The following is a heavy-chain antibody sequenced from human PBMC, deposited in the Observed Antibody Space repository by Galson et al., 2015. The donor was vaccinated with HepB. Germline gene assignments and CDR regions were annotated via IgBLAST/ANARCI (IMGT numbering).Heavy chain of an antibody. Sequence: SLRLSCASSGFTSGNYGMSWFRQAPGKGLEWVGFIRSQSYGGTTEYAASVKGRFTISRDDSKSIAYLQMNSLKIEDTAVYYCAKEAYLSDGYNLFVDYWGQGTLVTVSS. V-gene: IGHV3-49*03. CDR2: IRSQSYGGTT. CDR3: AKEAYLSDGYNLFVDY. J-gene: IGHJ4*02. CDR1: GFTSGNYG. D-gene: IGHD5-24*01.